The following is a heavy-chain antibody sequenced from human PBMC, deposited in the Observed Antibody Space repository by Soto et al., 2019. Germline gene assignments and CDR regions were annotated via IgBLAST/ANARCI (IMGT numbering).Heavy chain of an antibody. Sequence: GGSLRLSCAASGFTFTSYAMSWVRQAPGQGLEWVSAISGSGGSTYYADSVKGRFTISRDNSKNTLYLQMNSLRAEDTAIFYCAKDRDGYNFDYWGQGTLVTV. CDR2: ISGSGGST. J-gene: IGHJ4*02. V-gene: IGHV3-23*01. D-gene: IGHD5-12*01. CDR1: GFTFTSYA. CDR3: AKDRDGYNFDY.